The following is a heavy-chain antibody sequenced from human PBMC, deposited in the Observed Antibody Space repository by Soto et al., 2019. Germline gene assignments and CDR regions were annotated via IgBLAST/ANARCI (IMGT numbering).Heavy chain of an antibody. D-gene: IGHD1-7*01. Sequence: PSETLSLTCTVSGGSISSYYWSWIRQPPGKGLEWIGYIYHSGSTYYNPSLKSRVTISVDRSKNQFSLKLSSVTAADTAVYYCARTESGTFDPWGQGTLVTVS. CDR2: IYHSGST. V-gene: IGHV4-59*12. J-gene: IGHJ5*02. CDR3: ARTESGTFDP. CDR1: GGSISSYY.